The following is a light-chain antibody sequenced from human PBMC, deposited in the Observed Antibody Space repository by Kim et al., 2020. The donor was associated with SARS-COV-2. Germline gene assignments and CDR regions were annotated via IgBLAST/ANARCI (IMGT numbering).Light chain of an antibody. Sequence: VTISCTGSRSDVGGYNYVSWYQQYPGKAPKVMIYDVTKRPSGISNRFSGSKSGNTASLTISGLQDEDEADYYCSSYTSSSTFVYVFGTGTKVTVL. J-gene: IGLJ1*01. CDR1: RSDVGGYNY. CDR2: DVT. V-gene: IGLV2-14*04. CDR3: SSYTSSSTFVYV.